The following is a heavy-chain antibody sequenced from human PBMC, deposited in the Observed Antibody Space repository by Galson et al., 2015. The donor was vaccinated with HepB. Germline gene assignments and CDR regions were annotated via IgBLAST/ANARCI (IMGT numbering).Heavy chain of an antibody. J-gene: IGHJ4*02. D-gene: IGHD2-8*01. Sequence: SLRLSCAASGFTFNRFAVHWVRQAPGKGLEGVAVVSYDGNDKYYADSVRGRFSVSRDNSKNTLYLEMNSLRGEDTAVYYCAKPAFDGVNYFDYWGQGTLVTVSS. CDR3: AKPAFDGVNYFDY. CDR1: GFTFNRFA. CDR2: VSYDGNDK. V-gene: IGHV3-30*04.